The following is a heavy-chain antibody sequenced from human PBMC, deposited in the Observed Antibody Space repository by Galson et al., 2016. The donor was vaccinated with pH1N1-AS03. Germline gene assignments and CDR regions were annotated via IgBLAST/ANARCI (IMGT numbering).Heavy chain of an antibody. J-gene: IGHJ4*02. V-gene: IGHV1-18*01. Sequence: SVKVSCKASGYTFTNFGVIWVRQAPGQGLEWVGWISAYRGNTHYAQSLQGRVSLTTDPSTNTVYIELTRLTSDDPAIYYCARDLRSDFGNNFVAGVQFGRYWGQGTLVTVSS. CDR2: ISAYRGNT. CDR3: ARDLRSDFGNNFVAGVQFGRY. D-gene: IGHD4/OR15-4a*01. CDR1: GYTFTNFG.